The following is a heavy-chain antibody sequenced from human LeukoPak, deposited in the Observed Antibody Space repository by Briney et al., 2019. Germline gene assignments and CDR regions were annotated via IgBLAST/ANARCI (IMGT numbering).Heavy chain of an antibody. J-gene: IGHJ3*02. CDR3: ARVSTMVRGVHAFDI. CDR1: GYTFTGYY. Sequence: ASVKVSCKASGYTFTGYYMRWVRQAPGQGLEWMGWINPNSGGTNYAQKFQGRVTMTRDASISTAYMELSRLRSDDTAVYYCARVSTMVRGVHAFDIWRQRTMVTVSS. D-gene: IGHD3-10*01. V-gene: IGHV1-2*02. CDR2: INPNSGGT.